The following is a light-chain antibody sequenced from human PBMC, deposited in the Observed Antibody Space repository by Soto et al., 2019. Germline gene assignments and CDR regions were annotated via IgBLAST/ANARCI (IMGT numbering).Light chain of an antibody. CDR3: SSYTSSSTRVV. CDR1: SSDVGGYNY. Sequence: QSALTQPASVSGSPGQSITISCTGTSSDVGGYNYVSWYQQHPGKAPKLMIYDVSNRPSGGSNRFSGSKSGNTASLTISGLQAEDDADYYCSSYTSSSTRVVFGGGTKLTVL. V-gene: IGLV2-14*01. J-gene: IGLJ2*01. CDR2: DVS.